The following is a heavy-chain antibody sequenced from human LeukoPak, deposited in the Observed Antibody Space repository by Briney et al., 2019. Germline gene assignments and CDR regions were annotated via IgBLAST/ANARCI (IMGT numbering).Heavy chain of an antibody. CDR3: ARAVGEQWPRYYFDY. CDR2: ISSSSSYI. J-gene: IGHJ4*02. D-gene: IGHD6-19*01. V-gene: IGHV3-21*01. CDR1: GFTFSSYS. Sequence: GGSLRLSCAASGFTFSSYSMNWVRQAPGKGLEWVSSISSSSSYIYYADSVKGRSTISRDNAKNSLYLQMNSLRAEDTAVYYCARAVGEQWPRYYFDYWGQGTLVTVSS.